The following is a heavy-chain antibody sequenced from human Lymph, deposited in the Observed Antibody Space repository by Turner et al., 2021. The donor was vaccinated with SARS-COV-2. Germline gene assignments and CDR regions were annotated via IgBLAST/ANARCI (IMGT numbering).Heavy chain of an antibody. CDR2: ISGDGGGT. Sequence: GESGGGVVQPGGSLRLSCAASGFTFDDYAMYWVRQAPGRGLEWVSLISGDGGGTYYADSVKGRFTISRDNSKNSLSLKMNSLRAEDTALYDCAKDPGYCSGGSCYARTYFDFWGQGTLVTVSA. CDR1: GFTFDDYA. CDR3: AKDPGYCSGGSCYARTYFDF. V-gene: IGHV3-43*02. J-gene: IGHJ4*02. D-gene: IGHD2-15*01.